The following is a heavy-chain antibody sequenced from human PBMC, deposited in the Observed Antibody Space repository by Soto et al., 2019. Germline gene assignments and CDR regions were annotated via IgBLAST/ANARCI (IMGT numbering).Heavy chain of an antibody. V-gene: IGHV4-34*01. CDR3: ARAGYQLLYWRGLDYHYYGMDV. J-gene: IGHJ6*02. CDR2: INHSGST. D-gene: IGHD2-2*02. CDR1: GGSFSGYY. Sequence: SETLSLTCAVYGGSFSGYYWSWIRQPPGKGLEWIGEINHSGSTNYNPSLKSRVTISVDTSKNQFSLKLSSVTAADTAVYYCARAGYQLLYWRGLDYHYYGMDVWGQGTTVTVSS.